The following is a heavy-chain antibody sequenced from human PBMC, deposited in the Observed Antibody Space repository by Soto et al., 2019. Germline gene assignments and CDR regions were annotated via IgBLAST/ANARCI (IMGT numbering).Heavy chain of an antibody. CDR3: ARRVSSIAARPGGPASGWYFDL. CDR1: GGSISSGGYY. Sequence: SETLSLNCTVSGGSISSGGYYWSWIHQHPGKGLEWIGYIYYSGSTYYNPSLKSRVTISVDTSKNQFSLKLSSVTAADTAVYYCARRVSSIAARPGGPASGWYFDLWGRGTLVTVSS. J-gene: IGHJ2*01. D-gene: IGHD6-6*01. CDR2: IYYSGST. V-gene: IGHV4-31*03.